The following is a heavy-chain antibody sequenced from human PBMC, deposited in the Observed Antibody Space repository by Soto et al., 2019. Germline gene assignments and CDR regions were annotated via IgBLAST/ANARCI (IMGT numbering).Heavy chain of an antibody. V-gene: IGHV3-30*18. CDR2: ASYDGSYK. CDR1: GFTFSSLG. Sequence: QVQLVEAGGGVVQPGRSLRLSCAASGFTFSSLGMHWVRQAPGKGLEWVAVASYDGSYKYYADCVKGRFTISRDNSKNTLYLQMNSLRAEDTAVYYCAKERSVVATTPDFDYWGQGTLVTVSS. J-gene: IGHJ4*02. CDR3: AKERSVVATTPDFDY. D-gene: IGHD5-12*01.